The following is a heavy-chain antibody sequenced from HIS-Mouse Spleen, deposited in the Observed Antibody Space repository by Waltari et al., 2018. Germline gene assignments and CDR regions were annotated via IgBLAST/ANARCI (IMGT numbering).Heavy chain of an antibody. V-gene: IGHV4-39*07. Sequence: QLQLQESGPGLVKPSETLSLTCTVSGGSISSSSYYWGWIRHPPGKGLEGIGSNYYSGSTEYNPSLKSQVTISVDTSKNQFSLKLSSVTAADTAVYYCAREIPYSSSWYDWYFDLWGRGTLVTVSS. J-gene: IGHJ2*01. D-gene: IGHD6-13*01. CDR3: AREIPYSSSWYDWYFDL. CDR2: NYYSGST. CDR1: GGSISSSSYY.